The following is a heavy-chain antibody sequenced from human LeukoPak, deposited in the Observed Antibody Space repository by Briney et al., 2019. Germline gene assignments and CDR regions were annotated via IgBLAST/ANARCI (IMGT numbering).Heavy chain of an antibody. J-gene: IGHJ6*03. V-gene: IGHV4-34*01. D-gene: IGHD3-9*01. CDR3: ARASSYYDILTGPLAVGYMDV. CDR2: INHSGST. Sequence: KPSETLSLTCAVYGGSFSGYYWSWIRQPPGKGLEWMGEINHSGSTNYNPSLKSRVTISVDTSKNQFSLKLSSLTAADTAVYYCARASSYYDILTGPLAVGYMDVWGKGTTVTVSS. CDR1: GGSFSGYY.